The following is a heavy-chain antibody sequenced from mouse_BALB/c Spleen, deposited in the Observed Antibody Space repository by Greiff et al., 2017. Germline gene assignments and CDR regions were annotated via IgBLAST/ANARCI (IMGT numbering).Heavy chain of an antibody. CDR2: IRNKANGYTT. V-gene: IGHV7-3*02. Sequence: EVKVEESGGGLVQPGGSLRLSCATSGFTFTDYYMSWVRQPPGKALEWLGFIRNKANGYTTEYSASVKGRFTISRDNSQSILYLQMNTLRAEDSATYYCARDMTTAGFAYWGQGTLVTVSA. J-gene: IGHJ3*01. CDR1: GFTFTDYY. D-gene: IGHD1-2*01. CDR3: ARDMTTAGFAY.